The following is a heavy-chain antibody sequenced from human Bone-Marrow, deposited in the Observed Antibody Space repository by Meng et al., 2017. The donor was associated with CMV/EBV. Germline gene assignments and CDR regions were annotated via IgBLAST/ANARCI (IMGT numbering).Heavy chain of an antibody. J-gene: IGHJ6*02. CDR2: ISSSGSTI. CDR1: GFTFSSYE. V-gene: IGHV3-48*03. D-gene: IGHD2-8*01. CDR3: ARGAIVLMVYARSDGMDG. Sequence: GESLKISCAASGFTFSSYEMNWVRQAPGKGLEWVSYISSSGSTIYYADSVKGRFTISRDNAKNSLYLQMNSLRAEDTAVYYCARGAIVLMVYARSDGMDGWGQGTTVTVSS.